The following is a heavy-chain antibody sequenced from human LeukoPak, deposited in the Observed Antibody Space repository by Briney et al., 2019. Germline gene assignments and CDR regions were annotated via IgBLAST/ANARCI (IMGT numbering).Heavy chain of an antibody. CDR1: EYTFTMYF. CDR2: INPSGGST. D-gene: IGHD2-15*01. CDR3: AREGGGGIDIEPSFDY. J-gene: IGHJ4*02. Sequence: ASVKVSYTASEYTFTMYFIHWVRQAPGRGLEWMGTINPSGGSTGYAQKFQGRVTMTRDTSTSTVYMELSSLRSEDTAVYYCAREGGGGIDIEPSFDYWGQGTLVTVSS. V-gene: IGHV1-46*01.